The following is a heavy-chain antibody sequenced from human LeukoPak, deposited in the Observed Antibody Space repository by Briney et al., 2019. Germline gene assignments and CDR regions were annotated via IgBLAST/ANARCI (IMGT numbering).Heavy chain of an antibody. D-gene: IGHD4-23*01. Sequence: SETLSLTSTVSGGSISSSSYYWGWIRQPPGKGLEWIGSISYSGNIYYNPSLKSRVTISVDTSKNQFSLTLSSVTAADTAVYYCARQLDYGGNRGAFDIWGQGTMVTVSS. CDR1: GGSISSSSYY. J-gene: IGHJ3*02. CDR3: ARQLDYGGNRGAFDI. CDR2: ISYSGNI. V-gene: IGHV4-39*01.